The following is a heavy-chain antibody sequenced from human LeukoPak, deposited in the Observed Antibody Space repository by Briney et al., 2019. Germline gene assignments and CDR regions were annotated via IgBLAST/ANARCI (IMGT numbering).Heavy chain of an antibody. Sequence: ASVKVSCKASGYIFTAYDLHWVRQAPGLGLEWMGRIIPNSGATNYAQNFQGRVTLTRDTSISTTYMELSRLSPDDTAIYYCARGISGGFDIWGQGTMVTVSS. V-gene: IGHV1-2*06. CDR1: GYIFTAYD. D-gene: IGHD2-21*01. J-gene: IGHJ3*02. CDR3: ARGISGGFDI. CDR2: IIPNSGAT.